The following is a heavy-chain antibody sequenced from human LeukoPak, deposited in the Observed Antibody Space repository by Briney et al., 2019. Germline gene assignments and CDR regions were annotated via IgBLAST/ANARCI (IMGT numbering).Heavy chain of an antibody. V-gene: IGHV1-2*06. J-gene: IGHJ4*02. CDR2: INPNSGGT. D-gene: IGHD3-22*01. Sequence: ASVKVSCKASGYTFTDYYLHWVRQAPGQGLEWMGRINPNSGGTNFAQKFQGRVTMTRDTSISTTYMELSRLSSDDTAVYYCAKVTYYYDSSGYYLYYFDYWGQGTLVTVSS. CDR1: GYTFTDYY. CDR3: AKVTYYYDSSGYYLYYFDY.